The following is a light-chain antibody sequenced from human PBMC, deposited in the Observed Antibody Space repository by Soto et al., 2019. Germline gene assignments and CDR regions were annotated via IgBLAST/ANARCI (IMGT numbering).Light chain of an antibody. J-gene: IGKJ4*01. CDR1: QSVSSSY. Sequence: IVLTHSPGTLSLSPGERATLSCSASQSVSSSYLAWYQQKPGQAPRLLIYGASSRATGIPDRFSGSGSGTDFTLTISRLEPEDFAVYYCQQYGSSPLTFGGGTKVDIK. V-gene: IGKV3-20*01. CDR2: GAS. CDR3: QQYGSSPLT.